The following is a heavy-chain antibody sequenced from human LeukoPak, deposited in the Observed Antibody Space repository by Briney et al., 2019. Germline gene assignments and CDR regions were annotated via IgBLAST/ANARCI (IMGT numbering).Heavy chain of an antibody. J-gene: IGHJ4*02. D-gene: IGHD3-10*01. V-gene: IGHV3-23*01. Sequence: GGSLRLSCAASGFSFSSYAMSWVRQAPGKGLEWVSAISGGGGSTYYADSVKGRFTISRDNSKNTLYLQMNSLRAEDTAVYYCAKTPSLADGSGSYGDWGQGTLVTVSS. CDR3: AKTPSLADGSGSYGD. CDR1: GFSFSSYA. CDR2: ISGGGGST.